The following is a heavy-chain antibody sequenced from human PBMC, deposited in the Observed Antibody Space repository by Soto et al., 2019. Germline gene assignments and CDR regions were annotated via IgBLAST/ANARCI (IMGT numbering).Heavy chain of an antibody. V-gene: IGHV3-74*01. CDR1: GFTFSDYW. J-gene: IGHJ4*02. CDR3: VRDAGSPY. D-gene: IGHD6-25*01. Sequence: GGSLRLSCADSGFTFSDYWMHWVRQVPGKGLVWVARINSDGSSTNYADSVKGRFTISRDNAKNTLHLQMNSLRAEDTAIYYCVRDAGSPYWGQGTLVTVSS. CDR2: INSDGSST.